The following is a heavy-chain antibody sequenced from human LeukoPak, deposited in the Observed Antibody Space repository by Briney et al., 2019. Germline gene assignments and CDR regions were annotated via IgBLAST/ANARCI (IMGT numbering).Heavy chain of an antibody. CDR1: GGSISSSSYY. J-gene: IGHJ4*02. CDR2: ISYDGSNK. CDR3: AKDRLRGVIPYYFDY. D-gene: IGHD3-10*01. Sequence: LSLTCTVSGGSISSSSYYWGWVRQAPGKGLEWVAVISYDGSNKYYADSVKGRFTISRDNSKNTLYLQMNSLRAEDTAVYYCAKDRLRGVIPYYFDYWGQGTLVTVSS. V-gene: IGHV3-30*18.